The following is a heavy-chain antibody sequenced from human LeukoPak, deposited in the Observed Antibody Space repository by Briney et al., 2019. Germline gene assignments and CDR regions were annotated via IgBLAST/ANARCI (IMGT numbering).Heavy chain of an antibody. J-gene: IGHJ6*03. CDR2: ISYDGSNK. CDR3: AKMSKATVVTPRHYYYMDV. V-gene: IGHV3-30*18. D-gene: IGHD4-23*01. Sequence: GGSLRLSCAASGFTFSSYGMHWVRQAPGKGLEWVAVISYDGSNKYYADSVKGRFTISRDNSKNTLYLQMNSLRAEDTAVYYCAKMSKATVVTPRHYYYMDVWGKGTTVTVSS. CDR1: GFTFSSYG.